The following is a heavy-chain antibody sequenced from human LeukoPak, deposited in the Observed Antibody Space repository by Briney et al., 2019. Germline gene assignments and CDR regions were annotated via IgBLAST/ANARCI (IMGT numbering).Heavy chain of an antibody. V-gene: IGHV1-69*05. D-gene: IGHD6-13*01. J-gene: IGHJ4*02. CDR2: IIPIFGAA. CDR1: GGTFSSYA. CDR3: ASYSGYSSSWPNYYFDY. Sequence: GASVKVSCKASGGTFSSYAISWVRQAPGQGLEWMGGIIPIFGAANYAQKFQGRVTITTDESTSTAYMELSSLRSEDTAVYYCASYSGYSSSWPNYYFDYWGQGTLVTVSS.